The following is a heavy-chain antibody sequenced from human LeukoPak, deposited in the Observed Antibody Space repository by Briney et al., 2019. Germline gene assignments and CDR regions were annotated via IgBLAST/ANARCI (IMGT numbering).Heavy chain of an antibody. CDR3: AKDLGDSSSSYYYYYMDV. CDR1: GFTFSSYA. CDR2: ISGSGGST. Sequence: PGGSLRLSCAASGFTFSSYAMSWVRQAPGKGLEWVSAISGSGGSTYYADSVKGRFTISRDNSKNTLYLQMNSLRAEDTAVYSCAKDLGDSSSSYYYYYMDVWGKGTTVTVSS. D-gene: IGHD6-6*01. V-gene: IGHV3-23*01. J-gene: IGHJ6*03.